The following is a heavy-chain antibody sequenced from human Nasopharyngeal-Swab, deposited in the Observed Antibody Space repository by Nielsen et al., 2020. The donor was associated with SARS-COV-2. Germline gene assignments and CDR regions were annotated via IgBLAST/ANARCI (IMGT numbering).Heavy chain of an antibody. CDR3: ARAHLGFPWNDFDV. Sequence: GSLRLSCTISGGYMSGYSWSWIRQAPGKGLVWFGKIYDSWSTRYNPALQSRVTMSVDTSKNQFSLKLTSVTIADTAVYYCARAHLGFPWNDFDVWGKGTTVTVSS. D-gene: IGHD1-1*01. CDR1: GGYMSGYS. V-gene: IGHV4-59*01. J-gene: IGHJ6*04. CDR2: IYDSWST.